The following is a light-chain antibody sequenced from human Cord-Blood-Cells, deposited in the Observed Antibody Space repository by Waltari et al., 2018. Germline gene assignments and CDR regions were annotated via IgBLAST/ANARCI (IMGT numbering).Light chain of an antibody. V-gene: IGLV2-11*01. J-gene: IGLJ3*02. CDR2: DVS. Sequence: QSALTQPRPVSGSPGQSVPISCTGTSSDVGGDNYVSGYQQHPGKAPKLMIYDVSKRPSGVPDRFSGSKSGNTASLTISGLQAEDEADYYCCSYAGSYTWVFGGGTKLTVL. CDR3: CSYAGSYTWV. CDR1: SSDVGGDNY.